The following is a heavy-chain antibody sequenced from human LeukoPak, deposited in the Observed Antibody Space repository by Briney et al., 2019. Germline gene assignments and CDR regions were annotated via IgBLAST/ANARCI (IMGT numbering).Heavy chain of an antibody. Sequence: GGSLRLSCAASGFTFSDYYMSWIRQAPGKGLEWISYISGSADATYYSDSVRGRFTISRDNARTSLYLQMDSLRAEDTAVYYCARDRAAAGVDYWGQGTLVTVSS. CDR1: GFTFSDYY. J-gene: IGHJ4*02. CDR2: ISGSADAT. D-gene: IGHD6-13*01. V-gene: IGHV3-11*01. CDR3: ARDRAAAGVDY.